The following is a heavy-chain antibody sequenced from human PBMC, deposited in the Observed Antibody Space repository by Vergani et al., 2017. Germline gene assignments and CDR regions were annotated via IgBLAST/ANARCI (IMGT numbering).Heavy chain of an antibody. CDR3: ASYYKVATIAGPNHYYYGLDV. CDR1: GYTFTGYY. CDR2: INPNSGGT. Sequence: QVQLVQSGAEVKKPGASVTVSCKASGYTFTGYYIHWVRQAPGQGLEWMGWINPNSGGTNYAQKFQGRGTMTRDTSISTVYMELSRLRSDDTAVYYCASYYKVATIAGPNHYYYGLDVWGQGTTVTVSS. J-gene: IGHJ6*02. D-gene: IGHD5-12*01. V-gene: IGHV1-2*02.